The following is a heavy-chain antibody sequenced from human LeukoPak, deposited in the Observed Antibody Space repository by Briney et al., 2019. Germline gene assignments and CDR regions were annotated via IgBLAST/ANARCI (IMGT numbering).Heavy chain of an antibody. D-gene: IGHD3-10*01. CDR2: IIPIFGTA. Sequence: SVKVSCRASGGTFSSYAISWVRQAPGQGLEWMGRIIPIFGTANYAQKSQGRVTITTDESTSTAYMELSSLRSEDTAVYYCARDFANTIYYFDYWGQGTLVTVSS. CDR3: ARDFANTIYYFDY. CDR1: GGTFSSYA. V-gene: IGHV1-69*05. J-gene: IGHJ4*02.